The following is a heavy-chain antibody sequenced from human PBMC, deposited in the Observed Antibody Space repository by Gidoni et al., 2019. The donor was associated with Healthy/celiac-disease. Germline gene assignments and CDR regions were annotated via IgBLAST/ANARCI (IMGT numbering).Heavy chain of an antibody. CDR2: ISYDGSNK. V-gene: IGHV3-30-3*01. CDR1: GFTFSSYA. J-gene: IGHJ4*02. D-gene: IGHD6-13*01. Sequence: QVQLVESGGGVVQPGRSLRLSCAASGFTFSSYAMHWVRQAPGKGLEWVAVISYDGSNKYYADSVKGRFTISRDNSKNTLYLQMNSLRAEDTAVYYCARDAKALRIAGCDYWGQGTLVTVSS. CDR3: ARDAKALRIAGCDY.